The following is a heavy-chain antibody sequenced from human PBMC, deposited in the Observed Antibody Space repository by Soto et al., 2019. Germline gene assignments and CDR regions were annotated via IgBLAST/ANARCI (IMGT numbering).Heavy chain of an antibody. D-gene: IGHD3-10*01. J-gene: IGHJ5*02. CDR2: ISSDGRSK. Sequence: GGSLRLSCAASGFGFSDYAMHWVRQAPGKGLEWVALISSDGRSKYYADFVKGRISISRHNSENTLFLQMNSLTAEATAVYYCARKWYGELGEGWFDPWGQGTLVTVCS. V-gene: IGHV3-30*04. CDR1: GFGFSDYA. CDR3: ARKWYGELGEGWFDP.